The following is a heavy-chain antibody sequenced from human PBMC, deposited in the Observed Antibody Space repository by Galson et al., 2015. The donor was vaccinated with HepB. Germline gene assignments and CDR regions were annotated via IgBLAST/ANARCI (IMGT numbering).Heavy chain of an antibody. CDR2: ITPSGDNT. CDR1: GFTFRNYA. V-gene: IGHV3-23*01. J-gene: IGHJ4*02. Sequence: SLRLSCAASGFTFRNYAMSWVRQAPGKGLEWVSAITPSGDNTYSADSVKGRFTISRDNSKNTLFLQKTGVTADDTAIYYCARVHPEYTSAWYRQALYYFDSWGQGTRVTVSS. D-gene: IGHD6-13*01. CDR3: ARVHPEYTSAWYRQALYYFDS.